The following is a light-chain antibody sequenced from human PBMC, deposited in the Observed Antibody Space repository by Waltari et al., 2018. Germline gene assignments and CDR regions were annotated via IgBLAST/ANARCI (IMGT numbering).Light chain of an antibody. Sequence: DIQMTQSPSTLSASVGDRVTITCRASQSIDSWLAWYQQKPGKAPKLLIYDASSLERGVPSRFSGSGSGTEFTLNISSLQPDDFATYYCQQYNSDSQNFGQGTKVEIK. CDR3: QQYNSDSQN. CDR2: DAS. J-gene: IGKJ1*01. CDR1: QSIDSW. V-gene: IGKV1-5*01.